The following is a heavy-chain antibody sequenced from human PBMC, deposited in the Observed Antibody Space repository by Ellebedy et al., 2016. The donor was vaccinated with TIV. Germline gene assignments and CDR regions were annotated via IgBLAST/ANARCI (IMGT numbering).Heavy chain of an antibody. V-gene: IGHV3-64*02. Sequence: GESLKISCAASGFTCSDYAMHWARQPPGMGLEYVSAMSRNGGSTYYADTVQGRFTISRDNSKNTVYLQLGSLRAEDTAVYYCARREDYYGSAIDGMDVWGQGTTVTVSS. CDR1: GFTCSDYA. CDR2: MSRNGGST. D-gene: IGHD3-10*01. J-gene: IGHJ6*02. CDR3: ARREDYYGSAIDGMDV.